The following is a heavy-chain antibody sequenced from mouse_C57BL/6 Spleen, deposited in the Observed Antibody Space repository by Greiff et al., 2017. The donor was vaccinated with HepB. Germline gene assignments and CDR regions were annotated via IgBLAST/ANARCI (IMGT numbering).Heavy chain of an antibody. V-gene: IGHV1-82*01. J-gene: IGHJ4*01. CDR1: GYAFSSSW. CDR3: ARGKYGYDDYYAMDY. Sequence: QVQLQQSGPELVKPGASVKISCKASGYAFSSSWMNWVKQRPGKGLEWIGRIYPGDGDTNYNGKFKGKATLTADKSSSTAYMQLSSLTSEDSAVYFCARGKYGYDDYYAMDYWGQGTSVTVSS. CDR2: IYPGDGDT. D-gene: IGHD2-2*01.